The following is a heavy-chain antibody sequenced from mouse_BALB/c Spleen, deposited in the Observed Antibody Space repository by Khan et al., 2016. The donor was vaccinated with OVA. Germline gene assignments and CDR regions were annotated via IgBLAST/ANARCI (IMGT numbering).Heavy chain of an antibody. CDR2: IWGGGNT. J-gene: IGHJ4*01. Sequence: QVQLKQSGPGLVAPSQSRSITCTVSGFSLNDYGVSWIRQPPGKGLEWLGVIWGGGNTYYNSALKSRLSISKDNSKSQVFLKMSSLQTDDTAMYYCAKCVWSYYFSLDYWGQGTSVTVSS. CDR3: AKCVWSYYFSLDY. V-gene: IGHV2-6-5*01. CDR1: GFSLNDYG.